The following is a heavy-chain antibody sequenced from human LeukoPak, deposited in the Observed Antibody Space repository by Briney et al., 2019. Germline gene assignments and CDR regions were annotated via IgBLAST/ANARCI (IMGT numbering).Heavy chain of an antibody. V-gene: IGHV3-30-3*01. Sequence: GGSLRLSCAASGFTFSSYAMHWVRQAPGKGLEWVAVISYDGSNKYYADSVKGRFTISRDNSKNTLYLQMNSLRAEDTAVYYCARGGFGVVIIGYYFDYWGQGTLVTVSS. J-gene: IGHJ4*02. CDR1: GFTFSSYA. CDR3: ARGGFGVVIIGYYFDY. D-gene: IGHD3-3*01. CDR2: ISYDGSNK.